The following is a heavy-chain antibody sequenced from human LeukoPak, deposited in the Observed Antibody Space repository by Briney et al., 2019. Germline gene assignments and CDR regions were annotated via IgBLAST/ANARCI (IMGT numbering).Heavy chain of an antibody. CDR3: ARLDNDGFFDY. CDR1: GFTFSSYW. J-gene: IGHJ4*02. Sequence: PGGSLRLSCAASGFTFSSYWMSWVRQAPGKGLEWVANIKQDGSKIYYVDSVKGRFTISRDNAKNSLYLQMNSLRAEDTAVYYCARLDNDGFFDYWGQGTLVTVSS. V-gene: IGHV3-7*01. D-gene: IGHD3-10*01. CDR2: IKQDGSKI.